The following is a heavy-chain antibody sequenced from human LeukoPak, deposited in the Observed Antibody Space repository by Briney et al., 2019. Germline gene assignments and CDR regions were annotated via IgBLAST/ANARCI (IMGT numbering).Heavy chain of an antibody. V-gene: IGHV3-23*01. D-gene: IGHD3-22*01. J-gene: IGHJ4*02. CDR1: RFTFSSYA. Sequence: GGSLRLSCAASRFTFSSYAMSWVRQAPGKGLEWVSGISGSGDNTYYADSVKGRFTVSRDNSKNTLYVQVNSLGTEDTAAYYCAKGSYYDSSGSFYFDYWGQGTLVTVSS. CDR2: ISGSGDNT. CDR3: AKGSYYDSSGSFYFDY.